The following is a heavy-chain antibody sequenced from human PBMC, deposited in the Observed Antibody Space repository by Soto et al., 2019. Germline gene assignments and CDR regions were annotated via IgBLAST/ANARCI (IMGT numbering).Heavy chain of an antibody. CDR3: ARGRYGDY. J-gene: IGHJ4*02. CDR1: GYAFTTYG. D-gene: IGHD1-1*01. V-gene: IGHV1-18*01. CDR2: ISAHNGNT. Sequence: QVHLVQSGAEVKKPGASVKVSCQGSGYAFTTYGITWVRQAPGQRLEWMVWISAHNGNTNYAQKLQGRFTVTRDTSTSTAYMELRSLRYDDTAVDYWARGRYGDYWGQGALVTGSS.